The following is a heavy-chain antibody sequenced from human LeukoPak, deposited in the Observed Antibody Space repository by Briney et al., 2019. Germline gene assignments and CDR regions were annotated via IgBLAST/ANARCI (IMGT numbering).Heavy chain of an antibody. D-gene: IGHD4-23*01. V-gene: IGHV1-18*01. CDR1: GGTFSSYA. CDR2: ISAYNGNT. CDR3: ARDLFDYGGNPGRY. Sequence: ASVKVSCKASGGTFSSYAISWVRQAPGQGLEWMGWISAYNGNTNYAQKLQGRVTMTTDTSTSTAYMELRSLRSDDTAVYYCARDLFDYGGNPGRYWGQGTLVTVSS. J-gene: IGHJ4*02.